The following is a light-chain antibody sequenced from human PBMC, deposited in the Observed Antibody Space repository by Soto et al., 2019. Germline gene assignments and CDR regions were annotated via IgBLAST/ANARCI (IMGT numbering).Light chain of an antibody. CDR2: AAS. CDR1: QGISSY. CDR3: QQYYSYPLF. J-gene: IGKJ3*01. V-gene: IGKV1-8*01. Sequence: AIRMTQSPSSLSASPGDRVTITCRASQGISSYLAWYQQKPGKAPKLLIYAASTLQSGVPSRFSGSGSGTDFTLTISCLQSEDFATYYCQQYYSYPLFFGPGTKVDIK.